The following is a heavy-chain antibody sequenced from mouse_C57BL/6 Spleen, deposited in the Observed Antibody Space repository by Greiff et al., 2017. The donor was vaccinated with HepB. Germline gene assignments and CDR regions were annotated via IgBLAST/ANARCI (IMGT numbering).Heavy chain of an antibody. D-gene: IGHD1-1*01. CDR3: ARRGVLPRVFDY. CDR2: INPNNGGT. V-gene: IGHV1-18*01. CDR1: GYTFTDYN. J-gene: IGHJ2*01. Sequence: EVQLQQSGPELVKPGASVKIPCKASGYTFTDYNMDWVKQSHGKSLEWIGDINPNNGGTIYNQKFKGKDTLTVDKSSSTAYMELRSLTSEDTAVYYCARRGVLPRVFDYWGQGTTLTVSS.